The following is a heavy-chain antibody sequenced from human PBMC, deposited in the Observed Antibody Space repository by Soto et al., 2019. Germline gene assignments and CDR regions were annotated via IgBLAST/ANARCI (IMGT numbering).Heavy chain of an antibody. CDR2: IYYSGST. V-gene: IGHV4-39*01. D-gene: IGHD3-10*01. CDR1: GGSISSGAYY. J-gene: IGHJ4*02. Sequence: PSETLSLTCTVSGGSISSGAYYWGWIRQPPGKGLEWIGSIYYSGSTYYNPSLKSRVTISVDTSKNQFSLSLSSVTAADTAVYYCARHRWGSGSCVGLIDYWGQGTLVTVSS. CDR3: ARHRWGSGSCVGLIDY.